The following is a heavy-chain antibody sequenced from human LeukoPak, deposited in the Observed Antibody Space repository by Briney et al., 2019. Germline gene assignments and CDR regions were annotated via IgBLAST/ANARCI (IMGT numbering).Heavy chain of an antibody. CDR3: AREADNTEMATIKNYYYYYGMDV. Sequence: ASVKVSCKASGYTFTSYYMHWVRQAPGQGLEWMGIINPSGGSTNNAQKFQGRITMTRDTSTSTFYMDLNSLRSEDTAVYYCAREADNTEMATIKNYYYYYGMDVWGQGTTVTVSS. D-gene: IGHD5-24*01. CDR2: INPSGGST. V-gene: IGHV1-46*01. CDR1: GYTFTSYY. J-gene: IGHJ6*02.